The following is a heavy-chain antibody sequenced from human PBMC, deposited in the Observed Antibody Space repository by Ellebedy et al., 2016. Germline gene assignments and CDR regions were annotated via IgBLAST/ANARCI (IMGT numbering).Heavy chain of an antibody. V-gene: IGHV3-33*08. D-gene: IGHD2-15*01. Sequence: GGSLRLSCAASGFTFSSYGMHWVRQAPGKGLEWVAVIWYDGSNKYYADSVKGRFTISRDNSKNTLYLQMNSLRAEDTAVYYCARDPRHYCSGGSCYRYYYYYGMDVWGQGTTVTVSS. J-gene: IGHJ6*02. CDR2: IWYDGSNK. CDR1: GFTFSSYG. CDR3: ARDPRHYCSGGSCYRYYYYYGMDV.